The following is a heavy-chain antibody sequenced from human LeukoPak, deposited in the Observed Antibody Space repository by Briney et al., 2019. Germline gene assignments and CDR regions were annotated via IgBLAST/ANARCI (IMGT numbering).Heavy chain of an antibody. CDR3: ARAWYSSSWYVPYYYYMDV. CDR2: INPNSGGT. Sequence: ASVKVSCKASGYTFTGYYMHWVRQAPGQGLEWMGWINPNSGGTNYAQKFQGRVTMTRDTSISTAYMELSRLRSDDTAVYYCARAWYSSSWYVPYYYYMDVWVKGTTVTVSS. V-gene: IGHV1-2*02. J-gene: IGHJ6*03. D-gene: IGHD6-13*01. CDR1: GYTFTGYY.